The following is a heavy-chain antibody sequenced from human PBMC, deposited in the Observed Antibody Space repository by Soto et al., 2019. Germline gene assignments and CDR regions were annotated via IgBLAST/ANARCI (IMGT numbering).Heavy chain of an antibody. D-gene: IGHD3-10*01. Sequence: PGGSLRLSCAASGFTFSSYAMHWVRQAPGKGLEWVAVISYDGSNKYYADSVKGRFTISRDNSKNTLYLQMNSLRAEDTAVYYCARVPIITMVRGLFTDYYGMDVWGQGTTVTVSS. CDR3: ARVPIITMVRGLFTDYYGMDV. J-gene: IGHJ6*02. V-gene: IGHV3-30-3*01. CDR1: GFTFSSYA. CDR2: ISYDGSNK.